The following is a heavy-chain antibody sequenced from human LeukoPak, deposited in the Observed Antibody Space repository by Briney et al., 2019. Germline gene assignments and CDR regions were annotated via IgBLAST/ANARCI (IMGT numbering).Heavy chain of an antibody. D-gene: IGHD2-21*02. CDR1: GYTFTRYY. Sequence: ASVKVSCKASGYTFTRYYMHWVRQAPGQGLEWMGIINPSGGSTSYAQKFQGRVTMTRDTSTSTVYMELNSLRSEDTAVYYCARAPHIVVVTAEYYFDYWGQGTLVTVSS. CDR3: ARAPHIVVVTAEYYFDY. V-gene: IGHV1-46*01. J-gene: IGHJ4*02. CDR2: INPSGGST.